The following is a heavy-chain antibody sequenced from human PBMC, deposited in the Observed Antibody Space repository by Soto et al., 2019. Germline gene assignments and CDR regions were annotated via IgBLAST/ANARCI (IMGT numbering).Heavy chain of an antibody. D-gene: IGHD6-19*01. V-gene: IGHV1-18*01. Sequence: QVQLVQSGAEVKKPGASVTVSCKTSGYTFSNYGITWGRQAPGQGLEWMGWISGYNGNTNYAQTLQGRVTMTTDTSTGTVYIELRSLKSDDTAIYYCSRFIMVGGWFDPNYYHGMDVWGQGTTVTVSS. CDR2: ISGYNGNT. CDR1: GYTFSNYG. CDR3: SRFIMVGGWFDPNYYHGMDV. J-gene: IGHJ6*02.